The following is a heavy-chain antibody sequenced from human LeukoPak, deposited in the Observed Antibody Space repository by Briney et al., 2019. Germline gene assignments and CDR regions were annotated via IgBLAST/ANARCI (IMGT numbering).Heavy chain of an antibody. V-gene: IGHV3-23*01. CDR2: ISGSGGST. CDR1: GFTFSSYA. CDR3: AKDQAYGSGSSSYDY. J-gene: IGHJ4*02. D-gene: IGHD3-10*01. Sequence: GGSLRLSCAASGFTFSSYAMSWVRQAPGKGLEWVSAISGSGGSTYYADSVKGRFTISRDNSKNTLYLQMNSLRAEDTAVYYCAKDQAYGSGSSSYDYWGQGTLVTVSS.